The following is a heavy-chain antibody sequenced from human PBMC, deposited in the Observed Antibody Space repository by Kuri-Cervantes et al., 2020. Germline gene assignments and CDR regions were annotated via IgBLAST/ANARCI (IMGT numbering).Heavy chain of an antibody. CDR3: ARGDCSGGSCYSYYYYGMDV. J-gene: IGHJ6*02. V-gene: IGHV1-69*04. D-gene: IGHD2-15*01. Sequence: SVKVSCKASGYTFTSYGISWVRQAPGQGLEWMGRIIPILGIANYAQKFQGRVTITADKSTSTAYMELSSLRSEDTAVYYCARGDCSGGSCYSYYYYGMDVWGQGTTVTVSS. CDR1: GYTFTSYG. CDR2: IIPILGIA.